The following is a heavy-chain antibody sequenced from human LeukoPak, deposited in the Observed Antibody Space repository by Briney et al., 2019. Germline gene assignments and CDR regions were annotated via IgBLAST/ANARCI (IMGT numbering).Heavy chain of an antibody. V-gene: IGHV3-74*01. CDR2: ISSDGSST. D-gene: IGHD1-26*01. Sequence: GGSLRLSCAASGFTSSSYWMHWVRQAPGKGLVWVSRISSDGSSTDYADSVKGRFTISRDNAKNTLYLQMNSLRAEDTAVYYCARRRTSGDYDYWGQGTLVTVSS. CDR3: ARRRTSGDYDY. J-gene: IGHJ4*02. CDR1: GFTSSSYW.